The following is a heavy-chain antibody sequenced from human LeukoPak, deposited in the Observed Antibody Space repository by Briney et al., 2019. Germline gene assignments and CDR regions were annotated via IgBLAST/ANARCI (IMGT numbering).Heavy chain of an antibody. CDR3: TRGTSPYYGDKRVGYYFDY. CDR1: GGSITSYY. V-gene: IGHV4-59*01. J-gene: IGHJ4*02. D-gene: IGHD4-17*01. CDR2: IYYSGST. Sequence: PSEPLSLTCTVSGGSITSYYWSWIRQPPGKGLEWIGYIYYSGSTNYNPSLKSRVTISVHTSKNQFSLKLSSVTAADTAVYYCTRGTSPYYGDKRVGYYFDYWGQGTLVTVSS.